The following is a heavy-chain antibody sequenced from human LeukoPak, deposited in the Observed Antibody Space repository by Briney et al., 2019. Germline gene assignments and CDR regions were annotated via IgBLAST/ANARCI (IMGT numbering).Heavy chain of an antibody. CDR3: ARGFSDYDDWYFDL. D-gene: IGHD5-12*01. CDR2: ISSSSRTI. J-gene: IGHJ2*01. V-gene: IGHV3-48*02. CDR1: GFTFSSYT. Sequence: PGGSLSLSCAGSGFTFSSYTMNWVRQAPGKGLEWVSYISSSSRTIYYADSVKGRFTISRDNAKNSLYLQMNSLRDEDTAVYYCARGFSDYDDWYFDLWGRGTLVTVSS.